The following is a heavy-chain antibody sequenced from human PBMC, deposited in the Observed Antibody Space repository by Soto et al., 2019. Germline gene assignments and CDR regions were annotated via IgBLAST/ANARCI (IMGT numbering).Heavy chain of an antibody. V-gene: IGHV3-30-3*01. D-gene: IGHD3-16*01. J-gene: IGHJ4*02. CDR3: ARGYDVVRVPVAIRVGYFDH. CDR1: GFTFSSYA. CDR2: ISYDGSNK. Sequence: GGSLRLSCAASGFTFSSYAMHWVRQAPGKGLEWVAVISYDGSNKYYADSVKGRFTISRDNSKNTLYLQLNNLRVEDTAVYYCARGYDVVRVPVAIRVGYFDHWGQGTVVTVSS.